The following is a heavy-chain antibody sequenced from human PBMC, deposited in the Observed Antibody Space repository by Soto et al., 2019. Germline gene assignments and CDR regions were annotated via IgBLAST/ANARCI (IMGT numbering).Heavy chain of an antibody. J-gene: IGHJ4*02. CDR1: GGSFSGYY. CDR2: INHSGST. D-gene: IGHD2-15*01. V-gene: IGHV4-34*01. Sequence: SETLSLTCAVYGGSFSGYYWSWIRQPPGKGLEWIGEINHSGSTNYNPSLKSRVTISVDTSKNQFSLKLSSVTAADTAVYYCARVLPSEGSDYWGQGTLVTVSS. CDR3: ARVLPSEGSDY.